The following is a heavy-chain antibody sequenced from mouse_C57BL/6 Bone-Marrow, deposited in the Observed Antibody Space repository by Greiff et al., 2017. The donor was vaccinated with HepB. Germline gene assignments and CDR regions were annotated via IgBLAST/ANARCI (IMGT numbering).Heavy chain of an antibody. Sequence: QVQLQQPGAELVKPGASVKLSCKASGYTFTSYWMHWVKQRPGQGLEWIGMIHPNSGSTNYNEKFKSKATLTVDKSSSTAYMQLSSLTSEDSAVYYCARSGGSSTMITTCDFDYWGQGTTRTVSS. CDR3: ARSGGSSTMITTCDFDY. J-gene: IGHJ2*01. CDR1: GYTFTSYW. CDR2: IHPNSGST. V-gene: IGHV1-64*01. D-gene: IGHD2-4*01.